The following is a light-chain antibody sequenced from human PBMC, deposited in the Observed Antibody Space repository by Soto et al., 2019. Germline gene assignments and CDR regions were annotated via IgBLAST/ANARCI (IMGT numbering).Light chain of an antibody. CDR1: HSVSTH. CDR2: AAS. V-gene: IGKV1-17*01. CDR3: QQLNSYPLT. J-gene: IGKJ4*01. Sequence: DVQMTQSPSSLSASVGDRVTVTCRASHSVSTHLHWYQHKQGKAPKXLIYAASSLQSGVPSRFSASGSGTAVTITLSSLQPEDVETYDGQQLNSYPLTFGGGTKVDTK.